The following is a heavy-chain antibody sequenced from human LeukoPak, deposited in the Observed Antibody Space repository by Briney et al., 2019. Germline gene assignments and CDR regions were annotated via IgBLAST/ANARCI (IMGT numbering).Heavy chain of an antibody. Sequence: SETLSLTCTVPGGSISSGGYYWSWIRQHPGKGLEWIGYIYYSGSTYYNPSLKSRVTISVDTSKNQFSLKLSSVTAADTAVYYCARDGYSSSSRSWFDPWGQGTLVTVSS. CDR2: IYYSGST. D-gene: IGHD6-13*01. J-gene: IGHJ5*02. CDR3: ARDGYSSSSRSWFDP. V-gene: IGHV4-31*03. CDR1: GGSISSGGYY.